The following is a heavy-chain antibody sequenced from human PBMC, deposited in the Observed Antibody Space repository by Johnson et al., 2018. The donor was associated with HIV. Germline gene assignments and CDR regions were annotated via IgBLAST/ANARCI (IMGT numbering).Heavy chain of an antibody. CDR1: GFTFSSYA. V-gene: IGHV3-23*04. CDR2: LNSSGGST. J-gene: IGHJ3*02. Sequence: VQLAESGGGLVQPGGSLRLSCAASGFTFSSYAMSWVRQDPGKGLEWVTALNSSGGSTYSADSVKGRLTISRDNSKTNLYLQMNSLRAEDTAVYYCAKCREQLVRDAFDIWGQGTMVTVSS. CDR3: AKCREQLVRDAFDI. D-gene: IGHD6-6*01.